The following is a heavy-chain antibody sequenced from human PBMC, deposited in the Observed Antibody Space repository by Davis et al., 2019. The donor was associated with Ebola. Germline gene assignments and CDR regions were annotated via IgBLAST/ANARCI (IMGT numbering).Heavy chain of an antibody. V-gene: IGHV4-61*01. J-gene: IGHJ3*02. Sequence: SETLSLTCTVSGGSVSSGSYYWSWIRQPPGKGLEWIGYIYYSGSTNYNPSLKSRVTISVDTSKNQFSLKLSSVTAADTAVYYCARVAYYYDSSGYHRGAFDIWGQGTMVTVSS. CDR2: IYYSGST. D-gene: IGHD3-22*01. CDR1: GGSVSSGSYY. CDR3: ARVAYYYDSSGYHRGAFDI.